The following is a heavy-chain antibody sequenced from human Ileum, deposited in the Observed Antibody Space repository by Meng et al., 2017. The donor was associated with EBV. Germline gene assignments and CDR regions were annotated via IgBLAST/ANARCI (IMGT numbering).Heavy chain of an antibody. CDR3: AGDPHSGSPH. CDR2: MSYSGST. V-gene: IGHV4-61*01. J-gene: IGHJ4*02. Sequence: QLQESGPVSVKPSETLSLTCTVAGGSVSSAHSFWTWIRQPPGKGLEWIGYMSYSGSTNYSPPLESRVTISVDTSKNQFSLKLSSVTAADTAVYYCAGDPHSGSPHWGQGTLVTVSS. D-gene: IGHD1-26*01. CDR1: GGSVSSAHSF.